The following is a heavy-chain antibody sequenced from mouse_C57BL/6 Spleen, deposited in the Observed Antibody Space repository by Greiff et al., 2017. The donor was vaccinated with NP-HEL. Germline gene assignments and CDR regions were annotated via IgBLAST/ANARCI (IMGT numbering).Heavy chain of an antibody. CDR3: ARSPPIYYYGSSLDY. J-gene: IGHJ2*01. Sequence: KATGYTFTGYWIEWVKQRPGHGLEWIGEILPGSGSTNYNEKFKGKATFTADTSSNTAYMQLSSLTTEDSAIYYCARSPPIYYYGSSLDYWGQGTTLTVSS. V-gene: IGHV1-9*01. CDR1: GYTFTGYW. D-gene: IGHD1-1*01. CDR2: ILPGSGST.